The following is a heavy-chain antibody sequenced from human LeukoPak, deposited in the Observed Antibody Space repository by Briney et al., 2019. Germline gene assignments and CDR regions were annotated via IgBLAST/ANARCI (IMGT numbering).Heavy chain of an antibody. V-gene: IGHV3-23*01. D-gene: IGHD3-10*01. J-gene: IGHJ4*02. CDR2: ISGSGGST. Sequence: GGSLRLSCAASGFTFSSYAMSWVRQAPGKGLEWVSAISGSGGSTYYADSVKGRFAISRDNSKNTLYLQMNSLRAEDTAVYYCAKMVRGVHYYFDYWGQGTLVTVSS. CDR3: AKMVRGVHYYFDY. CDR1: GFTFSSYA.